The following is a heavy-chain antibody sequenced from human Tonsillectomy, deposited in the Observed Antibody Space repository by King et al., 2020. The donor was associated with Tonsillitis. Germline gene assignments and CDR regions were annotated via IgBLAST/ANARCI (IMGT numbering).Heavy chain of an antibody. CDR2: ISGSCGST. CDR1: GFTFSSYA. J-gene: IGHJ4*02. D-gene: IGHD3-10*01. Sequence: VQLVESGGGLVQPGGSLRLSCAASGFTFSSYAMSWVRQAPGKGLEWGSAISGSCGSTYYADSVKGRFTISRDNSKNTLYLQMNSLRAEDTAVYYCAKDPGSEYYFDYWGQGTLVTVSS. CDR3: AKDPGSEYYFDY. V-gene: IGHV3-23*04.